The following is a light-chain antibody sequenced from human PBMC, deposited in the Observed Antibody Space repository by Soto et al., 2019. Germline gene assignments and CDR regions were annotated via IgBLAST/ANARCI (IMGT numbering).Light chain of an antibody. V-gene: IGKV3-15*01. CDR1: HSVSSN. J-gene: IGKJ4*01. Sequence: EIVMTQSPATLSVSVGERATLSCRASHSVSSNLAWYQQKPGQAPRLLIYGASSRASDIPARFSGSGSGTEVTLTISSLQSEDFAVYYCQQYNDWPPQLTFGGGTKVEIK. CDR3: QQYNDWPPQLT. CDR2: GAS.